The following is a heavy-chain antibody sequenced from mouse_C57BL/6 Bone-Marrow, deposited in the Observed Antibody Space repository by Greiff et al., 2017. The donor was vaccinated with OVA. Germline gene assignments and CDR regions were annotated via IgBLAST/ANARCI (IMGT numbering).Heavy chain of an antibody. J-gene: IGHJ1*03. CDR1: GYTFTSYG. CDR3: AREGTTVVAEYFDV. V-gene: IGHV1-81*01. CDR2: IYPRSGNT. Sequence: VQLQQSGAELARPGASVKLSCKASGYTFTSYGISWVKQRTGQGLEWMGEIYPRSGNTYYNEKFKGKATSTADKSSSTAYMQLNSLTSEDSAVYFCAREGTTVVAEYFDVWGTGTTVTVSS. D-gene: IGHD1-1*01.